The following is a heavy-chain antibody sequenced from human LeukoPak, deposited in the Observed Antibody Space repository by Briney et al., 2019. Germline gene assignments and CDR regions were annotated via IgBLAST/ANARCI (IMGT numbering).Heavy chain of an antibody. CDR2: IIAYNGNT. CDR1: GYTFTNYG. Sequence: ASVKVSCKASGYTFTNYGISWVRRAPGQGLEWMGYIIAYNGNTNYAQNFQGRVTMTTDTSTSTAYMELRSLRSDDTAVYYCARDLVRGRRKWENNGMDVWGQGTRVTVSS. V-gene: IGHV1-18*01. J-gene: IGHJ6*02. CDR3: ARDLVRGRRKWENNGMDV. D-gene: IGHD1-26*01.